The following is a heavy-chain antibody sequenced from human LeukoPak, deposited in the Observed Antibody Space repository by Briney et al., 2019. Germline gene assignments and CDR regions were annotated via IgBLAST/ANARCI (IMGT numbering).Heavy chain of an antibody. J-gene: IGHJ3*02. D-gene: IGHD3-3*01. CDR2: ISSSSSCI. Sequence: GGSLRLSCAASGFTFSDYNMRWIRQAPGKGLEWVSSISSSSSCIYYADAVKGRFTISRDNAKNSLYLQINSLRAEDTAVYYCARGSRLGVVGRDAFDIWGQGTMVTVSS. CDR1: GFTFSDYN. V-gene: IGHV3-21*01. CDR3: ARGSRLGVVGRDAFDI.